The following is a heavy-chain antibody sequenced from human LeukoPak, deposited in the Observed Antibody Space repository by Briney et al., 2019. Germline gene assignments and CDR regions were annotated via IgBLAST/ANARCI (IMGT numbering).Heavy chain of an antibody. CDR3: ARDRYYLDY. Sequence: SETLSLTCDVKGGSFSGYSWSWIRQAPGKGLEWIGEINHTGNVNYNPSLKSRVTISVDTSKNQFSLKLSSVTAADTAVYYCARDRYYLDYWGQGTLVTVSS. D-gene: IGHD3-9*01. CDR2: INHTGNV. CDR1: GGSFSGYS. J-gene: IGHJ4*02. V-gene: IGHV4-34*01.